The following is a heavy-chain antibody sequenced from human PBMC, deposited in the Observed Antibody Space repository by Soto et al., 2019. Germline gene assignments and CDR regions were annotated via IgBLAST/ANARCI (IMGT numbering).Heavy chain of an antibody. J-gene: IGHJ5*02. CDR2: IIPILGIA. CDR1: GGTFSSYT. V-gene: IGHV1-69*02. CDR3: ASGRALYGDDILTGYPNWFDP. Sequence: SVKVSCKASGGTFSSYTISWVRQAPGQGLEWMGRIIPILGIANYAQKFQSRVTITADKSTSTAYMELSSLRSEDTAVYYCASGRALYGDDILTGYPNWFDPWGQGTLVTVSS. D-gene: IGHD3-9*01.